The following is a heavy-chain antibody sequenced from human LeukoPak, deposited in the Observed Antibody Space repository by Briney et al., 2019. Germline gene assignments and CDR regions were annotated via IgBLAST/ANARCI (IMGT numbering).Heavy chain of an antibody. CDR2: ISSSGSTI. V-gene: IGHV3-48*03. D-gene: IGHD3-22*01. CDR3: ARGDYYDSSGYHDY. J-gene: IGHJ4*02. Sequence: GSLRLSCSASGFTFSSYEMNWVRQASGKGLEWVSYISSSGSTIYYADSVKGRFTISRDNAKNSLYLQMNSLRAEDTAVYYCARGDYYDSSGYHDYWGQGTLVTVSS. CDR1: GFTFSSYE.